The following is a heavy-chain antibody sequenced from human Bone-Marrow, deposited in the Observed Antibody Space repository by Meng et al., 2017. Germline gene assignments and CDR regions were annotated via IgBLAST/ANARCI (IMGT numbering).Heavy chain of an antibody. V-gene: IGHV1-2*02. D-gene: IGHD2-15*01. CDR3: ARDLPAYCSGGSCYPNWFDP. J-gene: IGHJ5*02. CDR2: INPNSGGT. CDR1: GYTFTGYY. Sequence: ASVKVSCKASGYTFTGYYMHWVRQAPGQGLEWMGWINPNSGGTNYAQKFQGRVTMTRDTSISTAYMELSRLRSDDTAVYYCARDLPAYCSGGSCYPNWFDPWGQGILVTVSS.